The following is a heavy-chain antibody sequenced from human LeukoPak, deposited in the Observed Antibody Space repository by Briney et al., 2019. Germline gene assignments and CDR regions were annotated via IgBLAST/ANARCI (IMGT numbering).Heavy chain of an antibody. J-gene: IGHJ4*02. CDR3: ARHGRSTTTYIDY. V-gene: IGHV4-39*01. D-gene: IGHD5/OR15-5a*01. CDR1: GGSFSGYY. Sequence: SETLSLTCAAYGGSFSGYYWGWIRQPPGKGLEWIGSIYYSGSIYYNPSLKSRVTISVDTSKNQFSLKLSSVTAADTALYYCARHGRSTTTYIDYWGQGTLVTVSS. CDR2: IYYSGSI.